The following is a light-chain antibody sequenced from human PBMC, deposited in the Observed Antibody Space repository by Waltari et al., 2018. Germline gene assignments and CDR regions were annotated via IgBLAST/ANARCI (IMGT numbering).Light chain of an antibody. V-gene: IGLV2-23*02. CDR3: CSYAGFGIYV. CDR2: EVT. CDR1: SSDVGNYNL. J-gene: IGLJ1*01. Sequence: QSGLTQPASVSGSPGQSITISCTGTSSDVGNYNLVSWYQKAPGKAPKLMVYEVTNRASGVSDRFSGSKSGNTASLTIYVLQSEDEADYYCCSYAGFGIYVFGTGTKVTVL.